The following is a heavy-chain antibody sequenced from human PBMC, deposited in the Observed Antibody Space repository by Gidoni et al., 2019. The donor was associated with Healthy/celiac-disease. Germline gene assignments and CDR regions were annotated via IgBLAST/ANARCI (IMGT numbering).Heavy chain of an antibody. V-gene: IGHV3-15*01. CDR1: GFTFSNAW. CDR3: TTEYRGVIGY. Sequence: EVQLVESGGGLGKPGGSLRLPCAASGFTFSNAWMSWVRQAQGKGLEWVGSIKSKTDGGTTDYAATVKGRFTISRDDSKNTLYLQMNSLKTEDTAVYYCTTEYRGVIGYWGQGTLVTVSS. CDR2: IKSKTDGGTT. J-gene: IGHJ4*02. D-gene: IGHD3-10*01.